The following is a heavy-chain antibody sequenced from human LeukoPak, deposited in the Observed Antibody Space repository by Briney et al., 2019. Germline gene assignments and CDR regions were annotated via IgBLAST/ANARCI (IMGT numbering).Heavy chain of an antibody. D-gene: IGHD3-3*01. CDR1: GFTFSSYG. V-gene: IGHV3-30*03. CDR2: ISYDGSNK. Sequence: PGGSLRLSCAASGFTFSSYGMHWVRQAPGKGLEWVAVISYDGSNKYYADSVKGRFTISRDNSKNTLYLQMNSLRAEDTAVYYCARSPRFLEWLPVDYWGQGTLVTVSS. CDR3: ARSPRFLEWLPVDY. J-gene: IGHJ4*02.